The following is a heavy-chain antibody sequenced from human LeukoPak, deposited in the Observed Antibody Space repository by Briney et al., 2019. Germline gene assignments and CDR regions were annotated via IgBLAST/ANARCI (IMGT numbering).Heavy chain of an antibody. D-gene: IGHD4-23*01. V-gene: IGHV1-18*01. CDR1: GYSFTTFG. CDR3: VRDGNDAMDY. CDR2: INGYNGNT. Sequence: PAASVKVSCKASGYSFTTFGISWVRQAPGQGLEWLGWINGYNGNTHYAQKIQDRVTLTTDTSTSTAYMEVRSLTSDDTAVYYCVRDGNDAMDYWGQGTLVTVSS. J-gene: IGHJ4*02.